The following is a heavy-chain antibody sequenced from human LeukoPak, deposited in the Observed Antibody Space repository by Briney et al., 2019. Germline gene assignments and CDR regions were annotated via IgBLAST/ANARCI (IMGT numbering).Heavy chain of an antibody. CDR2: MNPNSGNT. Sequence: ASVKVSCKASGYTFTSYDINWVRQATGQGLEWMGWMNPNSGNTGYAQKFQGGVTMTRNTSISTAYMELSSLRSEDTAVYYCARAPVGYCSSTSCYLYYYYGMDVWGQGTTVTVSS. CDR3: ARAPVGYCSSTSCYLYYYYGMDV. V-gene: IGHV1-8*01. J-gene: IGHJ6*02. D-gene: IGHD2-2*01. CDR1: GYTFTSYD.